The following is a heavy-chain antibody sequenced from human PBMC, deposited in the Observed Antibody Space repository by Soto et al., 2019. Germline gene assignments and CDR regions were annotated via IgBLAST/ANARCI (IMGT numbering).Heavy chain of an antibody. CDR2: IYPGDSDI. V-gene: IGHV5-51*01. CDR1: VYNFATYW. J-gene: IGHJ6*02. CDR3: AVTGGGRDMDV. Sequence: PGESLNISCNVSVYNFATYWIGLVRQMPGKGLEWMGIIYPGDSDIRDSPSFQGQVTISVDKSISTAYLQWYSLKASDNAIYFCAVTGGGRDMDVWGQGTTVTVSS. D-gene: IGHD7-27*01.